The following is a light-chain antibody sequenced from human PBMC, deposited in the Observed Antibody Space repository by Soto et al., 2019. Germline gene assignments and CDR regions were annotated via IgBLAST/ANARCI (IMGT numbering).Light chain of an antibody. CDR2: ESS. V-gene: IGKV3-11*01. CDR3: QQRSTWPQT. Sequence: EIVLTQSPATLSLSPGERATLSCRASQSVDNYLDWYQQKPGQAPRLLIYESSNRATGIPARFSGSGSGKDFSLTISSLEHEDFAVYYCQQRSTWPQTFGQGTKVDI. CDR1: QSVDNY. J-gene: IGKJ1*01.